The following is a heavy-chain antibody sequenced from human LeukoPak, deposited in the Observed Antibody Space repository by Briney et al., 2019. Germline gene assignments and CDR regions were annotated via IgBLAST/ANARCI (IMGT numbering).Heavy chain of an antibody. V-gene: IGHV4-59*01. CDR2: IYYSGST. CDR1: GGPISSYY. D-gene: IGHD3-10*01. J-gene: IGHJ5*02. Sequence: SETLSLTCTVSGGPISSYYWSWIRQPPGKGLEWIGYIYYSGSTNYNPSLKSRVTISVDTSKNQFSLKLSSVTAADTAVYYCARVLATTMVRGVIWFDPWGQGTLVTVSS. CDR3: ARVLATTMVRGVIWFDP.